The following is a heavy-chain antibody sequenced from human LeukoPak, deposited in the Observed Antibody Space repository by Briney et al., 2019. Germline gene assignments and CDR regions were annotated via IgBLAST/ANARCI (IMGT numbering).Heavy chain of an antibody. CDR1: GYSVSSGYY. CDR3: ARDVAYYYGSGSPDY. D-gene: IGHD3-10*01. J-gene: IGHJ4*02. Sequence: PSETLSLTCTVSGYSVSSGYYWGWIRQPPGKGLEWIAIIYHSGDTYYNPSLRSRVTISLDTSKNQLSLKLSSVTAADTAVYYCARDVAYYYGSGSPDYWGQGTLVTVSS. V-gene: IGHV4-38-2*02. CDR2: IYHSGDT.